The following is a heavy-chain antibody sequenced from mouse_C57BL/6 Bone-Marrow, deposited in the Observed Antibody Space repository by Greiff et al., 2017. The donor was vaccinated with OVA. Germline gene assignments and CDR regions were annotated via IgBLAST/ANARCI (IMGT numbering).Heavy chain of an antibody. CDR2: IYPGDGDT. D-gene: IGHD1-1*01. V-gene: IGHV1-82*01. CDR3: ARYITTVVARDY. Sequence: VQLQQSGPELVKPGASVKISCKASGYAFSSSWMNWVKQRPGKGLEWIGRIYPGDGDTNYNGKFKGTATLTADKSSSTAYMQLSSLTSEDSAVYFCARYITTVVARDYWGQGTTLTVSS. J-gene: IGHJ2*01. CDR1: GYAFSSSW.